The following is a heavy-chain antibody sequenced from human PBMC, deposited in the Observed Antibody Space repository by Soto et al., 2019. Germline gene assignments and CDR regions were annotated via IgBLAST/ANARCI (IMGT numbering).Heavy chain of an antibody. CDR3: ARVLGGSGSPVDY. D-gene: IGHD2-15*01. Sequence: LRLSCAVSGITFSSFAMSWVRQAPGKGLEWVSTIRGSGDSTYYGDSVKGRFTISRDNSKNTLYLQMNSLRAEDTAVYYCARVLGGSGSPVDYWGQGTLVTSPQ. CDR2: IRGSGDST. CDR1: GITFSSFA. V-gene: IGHV3-23*01. J-gene: IGHJ4*02.